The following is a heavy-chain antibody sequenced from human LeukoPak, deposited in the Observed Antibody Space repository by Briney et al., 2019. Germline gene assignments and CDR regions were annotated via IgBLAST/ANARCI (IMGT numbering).Heavy chain of an antibody. Sequence: EASVKVSCKASGYTFTSYAMNWVRQAPGQGLEWMGWINPKNGGANYAPRFQGRVTMTRDRSISTVYMELTGLTSDDTAVYYCARASFWESPINWFDPWGQGTLVTVSS. CDR1: GYTFTSYA. V-gene: IGHV1-2*07. CDR3: ARASFWESPINWFDP. J-gene: IGHJ5*02. D-gene: IGHD3-16*01. CDR2: INPKNGGA.